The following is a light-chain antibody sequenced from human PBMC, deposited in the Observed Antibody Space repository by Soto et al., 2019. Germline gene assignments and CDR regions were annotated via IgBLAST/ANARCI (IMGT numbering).Light chain of an antibody. CDR2: GAS. CDR3: QQYDNWPIT. Sequence: EIGMTQSPATLSVSPGERATLSCRASQSININLAWYQQKPGQAPRLLIYGASTGATGLPARFSGSGSGTEFTLIISSLQSEDSAVYYCQQYDNWPITFGQGTRLEIK. V-gene: IGKV3-15*01. J-gene: IGKJ5*01. CDR1: QSININ.